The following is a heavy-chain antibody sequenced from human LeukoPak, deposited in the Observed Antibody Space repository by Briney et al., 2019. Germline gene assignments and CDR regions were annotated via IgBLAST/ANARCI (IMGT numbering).Heavy chain of an antibody. CDR3: AREGGRRITIFGVVTEAWFDP. CDR2: IYYSGST. CDR1: GGSISSGGYY. Sequence: PSQTLSLTCTVSGGSISSGGYYWSWIRQPPGKGLEWIGYIYYSGSTYYNPSLKSRVTISVDTSKNQFSLKLSSVTAADTAVYYCAREGGRRITIFGVVTEAWFDPWGQGTLVTVSS. J-gene: IGHJ5*02. V-gene: IGHV4-31*03. D-gene: IGHD3-3*01.